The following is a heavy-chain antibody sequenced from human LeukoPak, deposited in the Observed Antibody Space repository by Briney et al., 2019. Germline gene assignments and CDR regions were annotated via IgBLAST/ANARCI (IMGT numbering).Heavy chain of an antibody. CDR3: ARGGMTTASTPWWY. CDR2: ISGYDGNT. V-gene: IGHV1-18*01. CDR1: GYTFTTYG. J-gene: IGHJ4*02. D-gene: IGHD4-17*01. Sequence: ASVKVSCKASGYTFTTYGVSWVRQAPGQGLEWMGWISGYDGNTNYAQKLQGRVTMTTDTSTSTAYMELRSLRSDDTAVYYCARGGMTTASTPWWYWGQGTLVTVSS.